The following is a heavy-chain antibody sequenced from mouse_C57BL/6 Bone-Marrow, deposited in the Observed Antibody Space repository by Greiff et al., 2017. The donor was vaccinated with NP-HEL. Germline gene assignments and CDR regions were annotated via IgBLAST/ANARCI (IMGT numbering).Heavy chain of an antibody. D-gene: IGHD4-1*01. CDR1: GYAFTNYL. CDR2: INPGSGGT. V-gene: IGHV1-54*01. J-gene: IGHJ2*01. CDR3: ARGGLTGTSGSFDY. Sequence: QVQLQQSGAELVRPGPSVKVSCKASGYAFTNYLIEWVKQRPGQGLEWIGVINPGSGGTNYNEKFKGKATLTADKSSSTAYMQLSSLTSEDSAVYFCARGGLTGTSGSFDYWGQGTTLTVSS.